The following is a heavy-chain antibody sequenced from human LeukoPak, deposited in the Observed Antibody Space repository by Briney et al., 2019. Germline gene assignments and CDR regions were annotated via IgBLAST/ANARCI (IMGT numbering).Heavy chain of an antibody. Sequence: ASVKVSCKVSGYTLTELSMHWVRQAPGKGLEWTGGFDPEDGETIYAQKFQGRVTMTEDTSTDTAYMELSSLRSEDTAVYYCATGRVATTLVYYGMDVWGQGTTVTVSS. CDR2: FDPEDGET. D-gene: IGHD5-12*01. J-gene: IGHJ6*01. CDR1: GYTLTELS. V-gene: IGHV1-24*01. CDR3: ATGRVATTLVYYGMDV.